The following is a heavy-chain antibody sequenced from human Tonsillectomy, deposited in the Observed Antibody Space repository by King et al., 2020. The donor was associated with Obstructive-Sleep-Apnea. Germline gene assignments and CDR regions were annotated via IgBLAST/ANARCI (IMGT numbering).Heavy chain of an antibody. CDR3: VKGDYGSGQSGGDV. J-gene: IGHJ6*02. Sequence: VQLVESGGGLVQPGRSLRLSCAVSGFTFDDYAMHWVRQAPGKCLEWVSGFSWNRGDIVYWDAVKGRFTISRDNAKNSLYLQMNSLRAEDTALYYCVKGDYGSGQSGGDVWGQGTTVTVSS. CDR2: FSWNRGDI. D-gene: IGHD3-10*01. V-gene: IGHV3-9*01. CDR1: GFTFDDYA.